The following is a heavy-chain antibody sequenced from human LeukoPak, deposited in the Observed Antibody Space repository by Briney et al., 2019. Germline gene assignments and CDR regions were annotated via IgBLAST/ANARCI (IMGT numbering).Heavy chain of an antibody. D-gene: IGHD3/OR15-3a*01. CDR3: ARGRGLNWFDP. V-gene: IGHV4-30-4*01. J-gene: IGHJ5*02. Sequence: SETLSLTCTVSGGSISSGDYYWSRIRQPPGKGLEWIGYIYYSGSTYYNPSLKSRVTISVDTSKNQFSLKLSSVTAADTAVYYCARGRGLNWFDPWGQGTLVTVSS. CDR1: GGSISSGDYY. CDR2: IYYSGST.